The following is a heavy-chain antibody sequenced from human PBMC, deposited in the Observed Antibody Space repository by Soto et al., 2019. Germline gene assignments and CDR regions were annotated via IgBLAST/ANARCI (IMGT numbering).Heavy chain of an antibody. CDR2: MNPYNGDT. J-gene: IGHJ4*02. CDR1: GYSFTTYH. D-gene: IGHD4-17*01. V-gene: IGHV1-8*01. Sequence: QVQLVQSGTEVREPGASVKVSCKSSGYSFTTYHMNWVRQATGQGLEWMGSMNPYNGDTIYAQKFQDRVTMTRSTSITTAYMELNSLRSDDTAIYYCARAHDSGDVDYWGQGTLVTVSS. CDR3: ARAHDSGDVDY.